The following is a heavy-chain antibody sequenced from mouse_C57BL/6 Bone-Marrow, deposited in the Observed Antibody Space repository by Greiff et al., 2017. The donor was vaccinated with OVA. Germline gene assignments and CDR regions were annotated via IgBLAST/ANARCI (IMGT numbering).Heavy chain of an antibody. J-gene: IGHJ3*01. CDR2: FHPYNDDT. Sequence: QVQLQQSGAELVKPGASVKMSCKASGYTFTTYPIEWMKQNHGKSLEWIGNFHPYNDDTKYNEKFKGKATLTVEKSSSTFYLELIRLTSDDSAVYYCARPGDYDGDWFAYWGQGTLVTVSA. CDR3: ARPGDYDGDWFAY. CDR1: GYTFTTYP. D-gene: IGHD2-4*01. V-gene: IGHV1-47*01.